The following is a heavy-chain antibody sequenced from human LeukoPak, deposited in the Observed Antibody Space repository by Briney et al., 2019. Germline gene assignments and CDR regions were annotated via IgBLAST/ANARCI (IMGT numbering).Heavy chain of an antibody. J-gene: IGHJ4*02. Sequence: GGSLRLSCAASGFTLSSYGMHWVPQAPGKGLETVAVIRYDGSNKYYADSVKGRFTISRDNSKNTLYLQMNSLRAEDTAVYYCAKDPLPLFGMIVVVIAYYFDYWGQGTLVTVSS. CDR1: GFTLSSYG. CDR2: IRYDGSNK. D-gene: IGHD3-22*01. V-gene: IGHV3-30*02. CDR3: AKDPLPLFGMIVVVIAYYFDY.